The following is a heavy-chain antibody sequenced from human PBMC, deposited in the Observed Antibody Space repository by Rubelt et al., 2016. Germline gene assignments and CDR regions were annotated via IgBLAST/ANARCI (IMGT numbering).Heavy chain of an antibody. V-gene: IGHV3-23*01. CDR1: GFTFSSYA. J-gene: IGHJ5*02. Sequence: EVQLLDSGGGLVQPGGSLTISCAASGFTFSSYAMSWVRQAPGTGLERVSAIRGSGGRTYYADSVQGRFSISSTNSKNHLYLEMNSLRAWDTAVYYCAKDFSTSVAADWFDPWGQGSLVTVSS. CDR3: AKDFSTSVAADWFDP. D-gene: IGHD6-19*01. CDR2: IRGSGGRT.